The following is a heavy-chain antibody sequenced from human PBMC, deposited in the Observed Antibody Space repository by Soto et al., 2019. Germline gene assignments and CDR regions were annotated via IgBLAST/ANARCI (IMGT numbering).Heavy chain of an antibody. CDR2: IYSSGST. CDR1: GDSVSSYY. CDR3: VRHVHSSGWGVDV. J-gene: IGHJ6*02. D-gene: IGHD6-25*01. V-gene: IGHV4-59*08. Sequence: QVQLQESGPGLVKPSETLSLTCTVSGDSVSSYYWSWIRQPPGKGLEWIGYIYSSGSTNDNPSLKSRVTISLDTSKNQLSLRLSSVTAADTALYYCVRHVHSSGWGVDVWGQGTTVTVSS.